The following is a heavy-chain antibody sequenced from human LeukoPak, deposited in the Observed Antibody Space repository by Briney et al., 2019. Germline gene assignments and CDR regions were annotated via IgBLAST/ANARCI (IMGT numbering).Heavy chain of an antibody. V-gene: IGHV3-30*04. D-gene: IGHD3-10*01. CDR1: GFTFSSYA. CDR3: ARDSASLGGYFDY. J-gene: IGHJ4*02. CDR2: ISYDGSNK. Sequence: GRSLRLSCAASGFTFSSYAMHWVRQAPGKGLEWVAVISYDGSNKYYADSVKGRFTISRDNSKNTLYLQMSSLRAEDTAVYYCARDSASLGGYFDYWGQGTLVTVSS.